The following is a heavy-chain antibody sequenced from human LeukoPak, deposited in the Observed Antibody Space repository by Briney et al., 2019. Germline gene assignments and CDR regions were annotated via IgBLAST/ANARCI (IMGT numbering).Heavy chain of an antibody. V-gene: IGHV3-7*01. J-gene: IGHJ4*02. D-gene: IGHD4-17*01. CDR1: GFTFSNYW. CDR2: IKEDGSEK. Sequence: GGSLRLSCAASGFTFSNYWISWVRQAPGKGLEWVANIKEDGSEKYYVDSVKGRFTLSRDNAKNSLYLQMNSLRAEDTAVYYCAKGHYGLDCWGQGTLVIVSS. CDR3: AKGHYGLDC.